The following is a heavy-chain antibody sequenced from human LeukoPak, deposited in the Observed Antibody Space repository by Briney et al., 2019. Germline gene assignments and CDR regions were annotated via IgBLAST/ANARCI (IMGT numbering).Heavy chain of an antibody. J-gene: IGHJ4*02. Sequence: PGGSLRLSCAASGFTFSSYEMNWVRQAPGKGLEWVSYISSSGSTIYYADSVKGRFTISRDNANNSLYLQMNSLRAEDTAVYYCARRGVIISYFDYWGQGTLVTVSS. CDR1: GFTFSSYE. D-gene: IGHD3-10*01. V-gene: IGHV3-48*03. CDR3: ARRGVIISYFDY. CDR2: ISSSGSTI.